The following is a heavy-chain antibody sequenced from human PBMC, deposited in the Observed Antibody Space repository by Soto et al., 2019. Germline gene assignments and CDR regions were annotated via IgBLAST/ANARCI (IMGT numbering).Heavy chain of an antibody. CDR1: GYSFSTSW. CDR3: ATRAEYYDFWSGYYGA. D-gene: IGHD3-3*01. J-gene: IGHJ5*02. CDR2: TYPSDSDT. Sequence: ESLKISCKGSGYSFSTSWIGWVRQMSGKGLEWMGTTYPSDSDTRYSPSFQGQVIISADKSTSTAYLQWRSLKASDTAMYYCATRAEYYDFWSGYYGAWGQGTLVTVSS. V-gene: IGHV5-51*01.